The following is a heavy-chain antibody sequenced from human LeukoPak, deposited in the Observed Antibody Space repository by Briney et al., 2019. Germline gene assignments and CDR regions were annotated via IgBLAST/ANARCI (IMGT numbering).Heavy chain of an antibody. Sequence: GGSLRPSCAASGFTFSSYEMNWVRQAPGKGLEWVSYISISGNTIYCADSVKGRFTISRDNAKNSLYLQMNSLRAEDTAVYFCARDLLGVVTAKGGQGTLVTVSS. CDR3: ARDLLGVVTAK. V-gene: IGHV3-48*03. J-gene: IGHJ4*02. CDR1: GFTFSSYE. CDR2: ISISGNTI. D-gene: IGHD2-21*02.